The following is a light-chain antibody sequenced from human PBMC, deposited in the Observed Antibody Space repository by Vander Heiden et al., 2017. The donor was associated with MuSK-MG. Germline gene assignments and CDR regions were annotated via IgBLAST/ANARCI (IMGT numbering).Light chain of an antibody. CDR3: QSYDSSLSGSVV. Sequence: QSVLTQPPSVSGPPGQRVTISCTGRSSNIGAGYDVHWYQQLPGTAPKLLIYGNSNRPSGVPDRFSGSKSGTSASLAITGLQAEDEADYYCQSYDSSLSGSVVFGGGTKLTVL. V-gene: IGLV1-40*01. CDR2: GNS. CDR1: SSNIGAGYD. J-gene: IGLJ2*01.